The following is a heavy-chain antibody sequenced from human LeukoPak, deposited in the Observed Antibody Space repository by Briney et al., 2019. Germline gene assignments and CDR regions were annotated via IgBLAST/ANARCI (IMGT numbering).Heavy chain of an antibody. CDR3: ARMRDSISGQNYYYYYMDV. D-gene: IGHD6-13*01. J-gene: IGHJ6*03. CDR2: IIPIFGTA. Sequence: GSSVKVSCKASGGTFRSYAIRWVRPAAGKGLEWMGGIIPIFGTANYAQKFQGIVTITTDESTSTAYMELSSLRSEDTAVYYCARMRDSISGQNYYYYYMDVCGKGGTATDPS. V-gene: IGHV1-69*05. CDR1: GGTFRSYA.